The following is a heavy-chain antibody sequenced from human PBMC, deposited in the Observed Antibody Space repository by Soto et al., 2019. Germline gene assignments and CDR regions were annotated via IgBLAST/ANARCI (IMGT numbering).Heavy chain of an antibody. CDR1: CGSFSGYY. Sequence: SETLSLTCAVFCGSFSGYYWSWIPQPPGKGLGWIGEINHSGSNNYNPSLKRRVIISVDTSKNQFSLTLSSVTEAAAAVYFFAVSSSYYCGAAGNYCMDVWGHGTTVTVSS. D-gene: IGHD3-10*01. CDR2: INHSGSN. CDR3: AVSSSYYCGAAGNYCMDV. V-gene: IGHV4-34*01. J-gene: IGHJ6*02.